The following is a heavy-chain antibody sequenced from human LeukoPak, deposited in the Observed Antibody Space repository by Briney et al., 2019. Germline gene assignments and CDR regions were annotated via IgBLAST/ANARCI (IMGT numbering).Heavy chain of an antibody. J-gene: IGHJ4*02. Sequence: GASVKVSCKASGGTFSSYAISWVRQAPVQGLEWMGGIIPIFGTANYAQKFQGRVTITADESTSTAYMELSSLRSEDTAVYYCARGAGGYCSGGSCYGPFDYWGQGTLVTVSS. CDR1: GGTFSSYA. CDR3: ARGAGGYCSGGSCYGPFDY. CDR2: IIPIFGTA. D-gene: IGHD2-15*01. V-gene: IGHV1-69*13.